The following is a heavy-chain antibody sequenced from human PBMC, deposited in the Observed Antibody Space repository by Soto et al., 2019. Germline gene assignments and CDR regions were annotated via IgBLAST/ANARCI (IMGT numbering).Heavy chain of an antibody. CDR3: ARGDLYCSSTSCYRWFDP. D-gene: IGHD2-2*01. CDR2: IYYSGST. CDR1: GGSISSGGYY. Sequence: PSETLSLTCTVSGGSISSGGYYWSWIRQHPGKGLEWIGYIYYSGSTYYNPSLKSRVTISVDTSKNQFSLKLSSVTAADTAVYYCARGDLYCSSTSCYRWFDPWGQGTLVTVSS. J-gene: IGHJ5*02. V-gene: IGHV4-31*03.